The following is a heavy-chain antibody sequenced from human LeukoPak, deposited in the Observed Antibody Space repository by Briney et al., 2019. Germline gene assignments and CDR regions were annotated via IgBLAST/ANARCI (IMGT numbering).Heavy chain of an antibody. D-gene: IGHD1-26*01. Sequence: PGGSLRLSCAASGFTFSSYGMHWVRQAPGKGLEWVAFLRYDGSDKSYADSVKGRFTISRDNSKNTLYLQMNSLRTEDTAVYYCAKGVRSGRYYEYWGQGTLVTVSS. CDR1: GFTFSSYG. J-gene: IGHJ4*02. CDR3: AKGVRSGRYYEY. V-gene: IGHV3-30*02. CDR2: LRYDGSDK.